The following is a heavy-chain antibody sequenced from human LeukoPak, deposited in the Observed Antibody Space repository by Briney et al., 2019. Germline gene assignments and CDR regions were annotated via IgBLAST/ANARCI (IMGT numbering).Heavy chain of an antibody. CDR1: GFTFDDYA. CDR2: ISWNSGSI. V-gene: IGHV3-9*03. Sequence: GRSLRLSCAASGFTFDDYAMRWARQASGKGLEWVSGISWNSGSIAYADSVKGRFTISRDNAKNSLYLQMNSLRAEDMALYYCAKGAGYYYDSSGYFDYWGQGTLVTVSS. D-gene: IGHD3-22*01. J-gene: IGHJ4*02. CDR3: AKGAGYYYDSSGYFDY.